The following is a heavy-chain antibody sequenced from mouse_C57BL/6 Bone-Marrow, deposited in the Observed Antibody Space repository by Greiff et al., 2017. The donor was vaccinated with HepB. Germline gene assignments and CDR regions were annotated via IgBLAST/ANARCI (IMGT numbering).Heavy chain of an antibody. CDR3: ASGVLRSYYFDY. CDR1: GYTFTSYW. D-gene: IGHD1-1*01. V-gene: IGHV1-61*01. CDR2: IYPSDSET. J-gene: IGHJ2*01. Sequence: QVQLQQPGAELVRPGSSVKLSCKASGYTFTSYWMDWVKQRPGQGLEWIGNIYPSDSETHYNQKFKDKATLTVDKSSSTAYMQLSSLTSEDSAVYYCASGVLRSYYFDYWGQGTTLTVSS.